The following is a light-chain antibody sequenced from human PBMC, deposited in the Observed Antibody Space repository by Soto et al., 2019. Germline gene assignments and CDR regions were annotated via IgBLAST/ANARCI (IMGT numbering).Light chain of an antibody. CDR1: QSISRY. CDR3: QQSYTIPRT. Sequence: DIQMTQSPSSLSSSVGYIVTITCRASQSISRYLNWYQQKPGKAPKLLIYAASSLQSGVPSRFSGSGSGTDFTLTISTLQPEDFETYYCQQSYTIPRTFGGGTKVDIK. J-gene: IGKJ4*01. V-gene: IGKV1-39*01. CDR2: AAS.